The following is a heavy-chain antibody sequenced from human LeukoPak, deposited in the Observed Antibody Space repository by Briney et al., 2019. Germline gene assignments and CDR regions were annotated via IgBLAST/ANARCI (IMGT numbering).Heavy chain of an antibody. D-gene: IGHD1-26*01. Sequence: PGGSLRLSCTASGFTFNKAWMSWVRQAPGKGLEWIGYISHFGTTYYNPSLKHRLTISEDTSKNQFSLSLNFVTAADTAVYYCARVWYGGKSGPDYWGQGTLVTVSS. CDR2: ISHFGTT. V-gene: IGHV4-4*02. J-gene: IGHJ4*02. CDR1: GFTFNKAW. CDR3: ARVWYGGKSGPDY.